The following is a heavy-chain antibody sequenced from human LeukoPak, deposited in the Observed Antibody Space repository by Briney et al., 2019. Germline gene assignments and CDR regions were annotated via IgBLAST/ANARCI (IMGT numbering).Heavy chain of an antibody. Sequence: SETLSLTCTVSGGSISSYYWSWIRQPLGKGLEWIGYIYYSGSTNYNPSLKSRVTISVDTSKNQFSLKLSSVTAADTAVYYCAREAEYGGHHDYWGQGTLVTVSS. D-gene: IGHD1-14*01. J-gene: IGHJ4*02. V-gene: IGHV4-59*01. CDR2: IYYSGST. CDR3: AREAEYGGHHDY. CDR1: GGSISSYY.